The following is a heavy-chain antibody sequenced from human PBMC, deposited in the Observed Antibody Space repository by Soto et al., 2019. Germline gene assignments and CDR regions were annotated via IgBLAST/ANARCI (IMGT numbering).Heavy chain of an antibody. D-gene: IGHD3-22*01. V-gene: IGHV3-21*01. Sequence: GGSLRLSCAASGFTFSSYSMNWVRQAPGKGLEWVSSIGSSSSYIYYADSVKGRFTISRDNAKNSLYLQMNSLRAEDTAVYYCARDYYDSSGYLAFLDYWGQGTLVTVSS. CDR3: ARDYYDSSGYLAFLDY. CDR2: IGSSSSYI. J-gene: IGHJ4*02. CDR1: GFTFSSYS.